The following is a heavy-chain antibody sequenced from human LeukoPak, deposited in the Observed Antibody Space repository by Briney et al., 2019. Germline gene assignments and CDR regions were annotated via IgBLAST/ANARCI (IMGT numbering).Heavy chain of an antibody. V-gene: IGHV3-23*01. Sequence: GGSLRLSCAASGFTFSSYAMTWVRQAPGKGLEWVSVISGSGIKTNYPDSVRGRFTISRDNSKNTLHLQMNSLRAEDTALYYCAKHLSNAFYDMIWFDPWGQGTLVTVSS. CDR3: AKHLSNAFYDMIWFDP. CDR2: ISGSGIKT. D-gene: IGHD2/OR15-2a*01. CDR1: GFTFSSYA. J-gene: IGHJ5*02.